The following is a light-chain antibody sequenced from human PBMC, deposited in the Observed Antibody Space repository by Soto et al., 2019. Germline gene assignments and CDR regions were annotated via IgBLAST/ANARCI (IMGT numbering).Light chain of an antibody. CDR1: QDIRNF. Sequence: DIQMTQSPTSLSASVGDRVTITCRASQDIRNFVAWYQQKPGKAPKLLIYAASTLQSGVPSRFSGSGSGIDFTLTINSLQHEDVATYNCQKYSSVPVFGPGTKVEIK. CDR3: QKYSSVPV. J-gene: IGKJ3*01. CDR2: AAS. V-gene: IGKV1-27*01.